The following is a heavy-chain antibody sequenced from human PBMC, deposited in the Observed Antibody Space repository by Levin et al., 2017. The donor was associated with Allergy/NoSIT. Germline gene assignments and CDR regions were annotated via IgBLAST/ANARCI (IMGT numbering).Heavy chain of an antibody. CDR3: AKGPWAAPDPNSWFDP. D-gene: IGHD6-13*01. CDR2: ISGSGGST. V-gene: IGHV3-23*01. J-gene: IGHJ5*02. Sequence: GESLKISCAASGFTFSSYAMTWVRQAPGKGLEWVSTISGSGGSTYYADSVKGRFTISRDNSKNTLYLQMSSLRAEDTAVYYCAKGPWAAPDPNSWFDPWGQGTLVTVSS. CDR1: GFTFSSYA.